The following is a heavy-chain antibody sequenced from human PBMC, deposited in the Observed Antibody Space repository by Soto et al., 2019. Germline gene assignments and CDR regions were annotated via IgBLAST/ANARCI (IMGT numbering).Heavy chain of an antibody. D-gene: IGHD3-3*01. Sequence: SVKVSCKASGGTFSSYAISWVRQAPGQGLEWMGGIIPIFGTANYAQKFQGRVTITADKSTSTAYMELSSLRSEDTAVYYCARYWYYDFWSGYSNNWFDPWGQGTLVTV. V-gene: IGHV1-69*06. CDR2: IIPIFGTA. CDR1: GGTFSSYA. J-gene: IGHJ5*02. CDR3: ARYWYYDFWSGYSNNWFDP.